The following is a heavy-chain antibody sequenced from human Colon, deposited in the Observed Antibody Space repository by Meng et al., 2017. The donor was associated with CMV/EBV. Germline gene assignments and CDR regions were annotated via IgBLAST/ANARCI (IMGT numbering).Heavy chain of an antibody. CDR3: AKNFYGSVSRGYGMDV. Sequence: GESLKISCAVSGFTFDDFAMHWVRQIPGKGLEWVSLISWDGGTSYYADSVKGRFTISRDNAKNSLYLQMDSLRTEDSALYYCAKNFYGSVSRGYGMDVWGQGTTVTVSS. J-gene: IGHJ6*02. V-gene: IGHV3-43D*03. D-gene: IGHD3-10*01. CDR1: GFTFDDFA. CDR2: ISWDGGTS.